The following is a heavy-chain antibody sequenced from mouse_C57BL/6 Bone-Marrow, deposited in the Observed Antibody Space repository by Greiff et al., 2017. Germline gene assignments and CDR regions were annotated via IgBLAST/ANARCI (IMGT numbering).Heavy chain of an antibody. V-gene: IGHV5-4*03. CDR2: ISDGGSYT. J-gene: IGHJ1*03. CDR3: ARYYYGSSRWYFDV. Sequence: VKLMESGGGLVKPGGSLKLSCAASGFTFSSYAMSWVRQTPEKRLEWVATISDGGSYTYYPDNVKGRFTISRDNAKNNLYLQMSHLKSEDTAMYYCARYYYGSSRWYFDVWGTGTTVTVSS. CDR1: GFTFSSYA. D-gene: IGHD1-1*01.